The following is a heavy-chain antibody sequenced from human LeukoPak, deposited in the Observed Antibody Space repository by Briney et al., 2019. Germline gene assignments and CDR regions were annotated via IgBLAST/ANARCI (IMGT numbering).Heavy chain of an antibody. J-gene: IGHJ4*02. D-gene: IGHD4-11*01. CDR3: TRVTIVGGGVNDY. CDR2: ISGTGGTT. V-gene: IGHV3-23*01. CDR1: GFTFSNYG. Sequence: PGGSLRLSCAASGFTFSNYGMNWVRQAPGKGLEWVSRISGTGGTTFYADSVKGRFTISRDNPKITLYLQMNSLRAEDTAVYYCTRVTIVGGGVNDYWGQGTLVTVSS.